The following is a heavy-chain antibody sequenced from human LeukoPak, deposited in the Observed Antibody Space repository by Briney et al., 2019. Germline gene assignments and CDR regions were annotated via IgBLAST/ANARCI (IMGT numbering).Heavy chain of an antibody. CDR1: GFIFSSFA. V-gene: IGHV3-23*01. J-gene: IGHJ4*02. CDR2: ISGDADTT. Sequence: GGSLRLSCAASGFIFSSFAMSWVRQAPGKGLAWVSGISGDADTTYYGDSMEGRFTISRDNAKNTLYLQVNSVRVEDTAVYYCAKARTGTRGGYFDHWGQGIRVTVSS. D-gene: IGHD1/OR15-1a*01. CDR3: AKARTGTRGGYFDH.